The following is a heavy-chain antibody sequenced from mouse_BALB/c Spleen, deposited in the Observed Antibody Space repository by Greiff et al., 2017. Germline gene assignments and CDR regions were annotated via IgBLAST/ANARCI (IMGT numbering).Heavy chain of an antibody. CDR1: GFNIKDTY. CDR2: IDPANGNT. Sequence: EVKLVESGAELVKPGASVKLSCTASGFNIKDTYMHWVKQRPEQGLEWIGRIDPANGNTKYDPKFQGKATITADTSSNTAYLQLSSLTSEDTAVYYCARGDGYWYFDVWGAGTTVTVSS. J-gene: IGHJ1*01. V-gene: IGHV14-3*02. D-gene: IGHD2-3*01. CDR3: ARGDGYWYFDV.